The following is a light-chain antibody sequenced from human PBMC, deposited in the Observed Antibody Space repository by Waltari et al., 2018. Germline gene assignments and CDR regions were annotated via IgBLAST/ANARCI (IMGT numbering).Light chain of an antibody. Sequence: DIQMTQYPSTLSASVGDRITITCRASQSINTWLAWYQQKPGKAPKLLISKASSLQSEVPSRFSGSGFGTEVTLTISSLQPDDSATYYCQRYSGYPPTFGGGTKVEIK. V-gene: IGKV1-5*03. CDR2: KAS. CDR3: QRYSGYPPT. CDR1: QSINTW. J-gene: IGKJ4*01.